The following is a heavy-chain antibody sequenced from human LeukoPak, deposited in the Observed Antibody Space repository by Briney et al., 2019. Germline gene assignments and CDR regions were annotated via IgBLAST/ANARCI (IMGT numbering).Heavy chain of an antibody. V-gene: IGHV3-7*03. D-gene: IGHD1-26*01. CDR3: ARNPPRYFN. CDR2: IQQDGSEK. J-gene: IGHJ4*02. CDR1: GLSFNSCG. Sequence: PGGSLRLSCAASGLSFNSCGMHWVRQAPGKGLEWVANIQQDGSEKYYVDSVKGRFTISRDNAKNSLYLQMNSLRAEDTAVYYCARNPPRYFNWGQGTLVTVSS.